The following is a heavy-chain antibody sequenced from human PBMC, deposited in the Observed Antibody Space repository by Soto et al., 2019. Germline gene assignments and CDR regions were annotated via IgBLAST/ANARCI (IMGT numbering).Heavy chain of an antibody. CDR3: ARQLAYCGGDCYTDPIDY. V-gene: IGHV1-2*02. Sequence: QAQLVQSGAEVKKPGASVKVSCKTSGYTFTAYYIHWVRQAPGQGLEWVGWINPKTGDTKYAQKFQGRVTMTGDTSITTAYMELGRLRSDDTAVYYCARQLAYCGGDCYTDPIDYWGQGTLVTVSS. J-gene: IGHJ4*02. CDR2: INPKTGDT. D-gene: IGHD2-21*02. CDR1: GYTFTAYY.